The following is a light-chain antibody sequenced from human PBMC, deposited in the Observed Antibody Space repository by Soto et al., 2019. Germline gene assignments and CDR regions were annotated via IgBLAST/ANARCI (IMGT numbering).Light chain of an antibody. CDR1: SSDVGGYNF. Sequence: QSVLTQPASVSGPPGQSITISCTGTSSDVGGYNFVSWYQQHPGKAPKLMIYDVTNRPSGVSNRFSGSKSGNTASLTISGLQAEDEADYYCLSYSSSTSPYVLGTGTKVTVL. CDR2: DVT. J-gene: IGLJ1*01. V-gene: IGLV2-14*01. CDR3: LSYSSSTSPYV.